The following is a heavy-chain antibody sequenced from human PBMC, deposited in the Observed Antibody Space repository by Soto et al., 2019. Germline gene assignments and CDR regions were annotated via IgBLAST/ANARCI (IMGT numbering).Heavy chain of an antibody. D-gene: IGHD4-17*01. CDR1: GGSISSSSYY. Sequence: SETLSLTCTVSGGSISSSSYYWGWIRQPPGKGLEWIGSIYYSGSTYYNPSLKSRVTISVDTSKNQFSLKLSSVTAADTAVYYCARRITVTTYGFEYWGQGTLVTVSS. V-gene: IGHV4-39*01. CDR2: IYYSGST. J-gene: IGHJ4*02. CDR3: ARRITVTTYGFEY.